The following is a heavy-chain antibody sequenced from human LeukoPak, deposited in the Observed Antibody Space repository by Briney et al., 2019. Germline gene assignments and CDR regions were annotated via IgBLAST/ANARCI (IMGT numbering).Heavy chain of an antibody. CDR1: GFTFSSYA. J-gene: IGHJ4*02. D-gene: IGHD4-17*01. CDR2: ISGSGGSK. CDR3: ARDYADYVGYFFFDY. V-gene: IGHV3-23*01. Sequence: PGGSLRLSCAASGFTFSSYAMNWVRQAPGKGLEWVSTISGSGGSKHYADSVEGRFTISRDNSQNTLYLQMNSLRAEDTAVYYCARDYADYVGYFFFDYWGQGTLVTVSS.